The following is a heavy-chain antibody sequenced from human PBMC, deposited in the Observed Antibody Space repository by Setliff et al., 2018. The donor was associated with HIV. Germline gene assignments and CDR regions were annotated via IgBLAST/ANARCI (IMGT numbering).Heavy chain of an antibody. CDR2: ISSSYK. CDR3: ARDRDTTIWYFDL. J-gene: IGHJ2*01. CDR1: GFTFSSDA. Sequence: PGGSLRLSCAASGFTFSSDAITWVRQAPGKGLEWVSAISSSYKYYADSVKGRFTISRDNAKNSLYLQMNSLRAEDTAVYYCARDRDTTIWYFDLWGRGTLVTVSS. D-gene: IGHD5-12*01. V-gene: IGHV3-21*01.